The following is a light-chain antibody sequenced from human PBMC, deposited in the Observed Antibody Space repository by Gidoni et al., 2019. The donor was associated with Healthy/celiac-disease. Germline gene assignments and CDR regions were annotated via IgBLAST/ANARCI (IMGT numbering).Light chain of an antibody. CDR3: QQYYSTPT. CDR1: QSVLYSSNNKNY. Sequence: DIVMTQSPDSLAVSLGERATINCKSSQSVLYSSNNKNYLAWYQQKPGQPPKLLIYWASTRESGVPDRFSGSGSGTDFTLTISSLQAEDVAVYYCQQYYSTPTFGQGTKVVIK. J-gene: IGKJ1*01. V-gene: IGKV4-1*01. CDR2: WAS.